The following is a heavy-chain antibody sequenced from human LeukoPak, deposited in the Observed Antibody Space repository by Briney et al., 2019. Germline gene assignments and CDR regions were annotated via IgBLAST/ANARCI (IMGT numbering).Heavy chain of an antibody. J-gene: IGHJ4*02. V-gene: IGHV3-49*04. CDR1: GFTFGDYA. CDR3: TRIVGAKSFDS. D-gene: IGHD1-26*01. CDR2: IRSKAFGGTT. Sequence: TGGSLRLSCTASGFTFGDYAMNWVRQAPGKGLEWVGFIRSKAFGGTTEYAASVKDRFTISRDDSKSIAHLQMNSLKTEDTAVYYCTRIVGAKSFDSWGQGTLVTVSS.